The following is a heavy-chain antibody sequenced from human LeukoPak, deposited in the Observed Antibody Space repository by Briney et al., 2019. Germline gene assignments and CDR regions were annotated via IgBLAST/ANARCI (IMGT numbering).Heavy chain of an antibody. D-gene: IGHD4-23*01. Sequence: SGTLSLTCGVSGGSITSTNYWTWVRQPPGKGLEWIGEVNLHGDTNYNPSLKSRVDISVDKSENHISLQLTAVTAADTAVYYCARDSYGGNSPDYWGQGTLVTVSS. J-gene: IGHJ4*02. CDR2: VNLHGDT. CDR1: GGSITSTNY. CDR3: ARDSYGGNSPDY. V-gene: IGHV4-4*02.